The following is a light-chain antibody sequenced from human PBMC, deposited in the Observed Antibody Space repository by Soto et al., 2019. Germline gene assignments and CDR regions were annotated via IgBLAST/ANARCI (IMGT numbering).Light chain of an antibody. CDR1: QTISTW. Sequence: GDRVTITCRASQTISTWMAWYQQKPGKAPKLLVYDASTLQSGVASRFSGSGYGTDFTLTISSLEPEDFAVYYCQQRSNWPRTFGPGTKVDIK. V-gene: IGKV1-5*01. J-gene: IGKJ3*01. CDR3: QQRSNWPRT. CDR2: DAS.